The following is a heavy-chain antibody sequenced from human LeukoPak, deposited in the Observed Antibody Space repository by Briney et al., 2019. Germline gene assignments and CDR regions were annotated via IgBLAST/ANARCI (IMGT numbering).Heavy chain of an antibody. CDR3: ARDLGSSSSPDYFDY. D-gene: IGHD6-6*01. CDR2: ISAYNGKT. J-gene: IGHJ4*02. V-gene: IGHV1-18*01. CDR1: GGTFSSYA. Sequence: ASVKVSCKASGGTFSSYAINWVRQAPGQGPEWVGWISAYNGKTNYAQNLQGRVTMTTDTSTSTAYMELRSLRSDDTAVYYCARDLGSSSSPDYFDYWGQGTLVTVSS.